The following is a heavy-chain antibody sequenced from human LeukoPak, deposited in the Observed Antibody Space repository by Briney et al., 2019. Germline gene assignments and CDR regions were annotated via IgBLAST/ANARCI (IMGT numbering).Heavy chain of an antibody. D-gene: IGHD2-2*01. V-gene: IGHV4-34*01. CDR2: INHSGST. J-gene: IGHJ4*02. Sequence: SETLSLTCAVYGGSFSGYYWSWIRQPPGKGLEWIGEINHSGSTNYNPSLKSRVTISVDTSKNQFSLKLSSVTAADTAVYYCARGPAETGYRSSTSCYWEDYIDYWGQGTLVTVSS. CDR3: ARGPAETGYRSSTSCYWEDYIDY. CDR1: GGSFSGYY.